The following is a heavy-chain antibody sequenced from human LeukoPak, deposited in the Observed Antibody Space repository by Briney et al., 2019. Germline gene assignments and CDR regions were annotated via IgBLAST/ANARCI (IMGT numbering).Heavy chain of an antibody. CDR3: ARARASGRSGFDY. V-gene: IGHV3-48*02. J-gene: IGHJ4*02. D-gene: IGHD2-15*01. CDR1: GLTVSSYS. CDR2: ISSSSSTI. Sequence: GGSLRLSCVASGLTVSSYSMNWVRQAPAKGLEWVSYISSSSSTIYYADSVKGRFTISRDNAKNSLDLQMNSLRDEDTAVYYCARARASGRSGFDYWGQGTLVTVSS.